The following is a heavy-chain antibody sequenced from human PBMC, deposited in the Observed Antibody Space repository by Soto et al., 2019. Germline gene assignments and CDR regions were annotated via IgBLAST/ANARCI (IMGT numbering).Heavy chain of an antibody. Sequence: PGGSLRLSCAASGFTFSDYYVTWIRQAPGKGLEWLSYISSTSRHTDYADSVKGRFTISRDNANNSLYLQMNSLRVDDTAVYFCVRAASAAGSRYFDYWGQGALVTVSS. CDR3: VRAASAAGSRYFDY. D-gene: IGHD6-13*01. V-gene: IGHV3-11*06. CDR1: GFTFSDYY. J-gene: IGHJ4*02. CDR2: ISSTSRHT.